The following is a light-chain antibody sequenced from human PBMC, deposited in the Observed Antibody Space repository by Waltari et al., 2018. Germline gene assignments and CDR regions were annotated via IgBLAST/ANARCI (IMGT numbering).Light chain of an antibody. V-gene: IGKV1-33*01. CDR1: QVISNY. J-gene: IGKJ2*02. CDR3: QQYDDLPCT. Sequence: DIQMTQSPSSLSASVGDRVTITCQASQVISNYLNWYQQKPGKAPKLLIYDASKLETGVPSRFTGSGSGTHFTFTISSLQSEDIATYYCQQYDDLPCTFGQGTKLEIK. CDR2: DAS.